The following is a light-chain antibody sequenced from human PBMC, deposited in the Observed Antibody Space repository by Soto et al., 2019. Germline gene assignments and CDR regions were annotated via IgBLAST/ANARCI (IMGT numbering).Light chain of an antibody. CDR2: DVA. CDR3: CSYAGSYTGV. V-gene: IGLV2-11*01. J-gene: IGLJ2*01. Sequence: QSVLTQPRSVSGSPGQAVTISCTGTRSDVGSFDYVSWYQQHPGNAPKLMIYDVAKRPSGVPDRFSGSKSGNTASLTISGFQAEDEADYYCCSYAGSYTGVFGGGTKLTVL. CDR1: RSDVGSFDY.